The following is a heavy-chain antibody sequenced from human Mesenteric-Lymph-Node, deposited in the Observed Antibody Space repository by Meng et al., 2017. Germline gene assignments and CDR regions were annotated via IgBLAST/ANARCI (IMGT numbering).Heavy chain of an antibody. CDR1: GYSFTSYW. CDR3: ARHGPRIAAAGTRYYYYYYGMDV. V-gene: IGHV5-51*01. J-gene: IGHJ6*02. CDR2: IYPGDSDT. D-gene: IGHD6-13*01. Sequence: KVSCKGSGYSFTSYWIGWVRQMPGKGLEWMGIIYPGDSDTRYSPSFQGQVTISADKSISTAYLQWSSLKASDTAVYYCARHGPRIAAAGTRYYYYYYGMDVWGQGTTVTVSS.